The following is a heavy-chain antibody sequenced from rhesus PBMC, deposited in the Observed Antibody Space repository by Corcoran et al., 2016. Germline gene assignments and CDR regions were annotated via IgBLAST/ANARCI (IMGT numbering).Heavy chain of an antibody. Sequence: EVQLVQSGAEVKRPGESLKISCKTSGYSFTSYWISWVRKLPGKGLEWMGAIDPSDSDTRENPSFQGQVTISADKSISTAYLQWSRLKASDTATYYCAKSPIAAAGLNYWGQGVLVTVSS. CDR2: IDPSDSDT. J-gene: IGHJ4*01. CDR3: AKSPIAAAGLNY. V-gene: IGHV5-20*01. CDR1: GYSFTSYW. D-gene: IGHD6S26*01.